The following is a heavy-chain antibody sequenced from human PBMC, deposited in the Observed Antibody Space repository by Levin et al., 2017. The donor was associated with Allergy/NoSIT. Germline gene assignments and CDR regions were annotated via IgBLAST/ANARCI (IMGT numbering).Heavy chain of an antibody. V-gene: IGHV1-2*02. Sequence: ASVKVSCKASGYTFTGYYMHWVRQAPGQGLEWMGWINPNSGGTNYAQKFQGRVTMTRDTSISTAYMELSRLRSDDTAVYYCARDLGITMIVAVIIRGMDVWGQGTTVTVSS. CDR1: GYTFTGYY. CDR2: INPNSGGT. J-gene: IGHJ6*02. CDR3: ARDLGITMIVAVIIRGMDV. D-gene: IGHD3-22*01.